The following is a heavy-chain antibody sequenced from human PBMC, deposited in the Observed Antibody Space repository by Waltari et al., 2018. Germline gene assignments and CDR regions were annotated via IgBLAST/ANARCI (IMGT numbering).Heavy chain of an antibody. CDR1: GYSISSGYY. CDR2: IYHSGST. Sequence: QVQLQESGPGLVKPSETRSLTCTVSGYSISSGYYWGWIRQPPGKGLEGIGSIYHSGSTYYTPSLKSRVTISVDTSQHQFSLKLSSVTAADTAVYYCASARSGWVFDYWGQGTLVTVSS. V-gene: IGHV4-38-2*02. D-gene: IGHD6-19*01. J-gene: IGHJ4*02. CDR3: ASARSGWVFDY.